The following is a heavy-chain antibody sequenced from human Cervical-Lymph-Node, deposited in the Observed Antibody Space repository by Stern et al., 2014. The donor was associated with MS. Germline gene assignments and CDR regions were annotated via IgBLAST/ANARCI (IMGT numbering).Heavy chain of an antibody. V-gene: IGHV4-59*01. CDR2: IYYSGST. CDR3: ARGEPTGTTGWFDP. CDR1: GGSISSYY. D-gene: IGHD1/OR15-1a*01. Sequence: QVQLQESGPGLVKPSETLSHTCTVSGGSISSYYWSWIRQPPGKGLEWIGYIYYSGSTNYNPSLKSRVTISVDTSKNQFSLKLSSVTAADTAVYYCARGEPTGTTGWFDPWGQGTLVTVSS. J-gene: IGHJ5*02.